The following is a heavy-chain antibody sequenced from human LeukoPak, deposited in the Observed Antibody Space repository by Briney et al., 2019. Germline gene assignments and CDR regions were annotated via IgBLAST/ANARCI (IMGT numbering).Heavy chain of an antibody. Sequence: GGSLRLSCAASGFTFDDYGMSWVRQAPGKGLEWVSGINWNGGNTGYADSVKGRFIISRDNAKNSLYLQMDSLRAEDTALYYCAKDGTSYYYIYYWGQGTLVTVSS. CDR3: AKDGTSYYYIYY. CDR1: GFTFDDYG. CDR2: INWNGGNT. J-gene: IGHJ4*02. D-gene: IGHD2/OR15-2a*01. V-gene: IGHV3-20*04.